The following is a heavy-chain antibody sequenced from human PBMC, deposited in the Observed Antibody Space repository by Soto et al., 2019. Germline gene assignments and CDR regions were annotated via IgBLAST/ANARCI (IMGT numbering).Heavy chain of an antibody. CDR3: AKTITTAAVSSYSRDSTGRGALIDY. Sequence: QVQLVESGGGVVQPGRSLRLSCAASGFTFSSYGMHWVRQAPGKGLEWVAVVSYDGNNEYYADSVKDRFTISRDNSKNTLYLQMNSLRAEDTAMYYCAKTITTAAVSSYSRDSTGRGALIDYWGQGTLVIVSS. CDR2: VSYDGNNE. CDR1: GFTFSSYG. D-gene: IGHD3-3*01. J-gene: IGHJ4*02. V-gene: IGHV3-30*18.